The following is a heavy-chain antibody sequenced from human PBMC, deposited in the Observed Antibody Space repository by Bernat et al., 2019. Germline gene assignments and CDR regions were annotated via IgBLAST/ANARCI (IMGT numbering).Heavy chain of an antibody. CDR2: INHSGST. Sequence: QVQLQQWGAGLLKPSETLSLTCAVYGGSFSGYYWSWIRQPPGKGLEWIGEINHSGSTNYNPSLKSRVTIAVDTSKNPFSLTLSSVTAADTAVYYCARGRGFQQQLPGWFDPWGQGTLVTVSS. J-gene: IGHJ5*02. CDR1: GGSFSGYY. V-gene: IGHV4-34*01. D-gene: IGHD6-13*01. CDR3: ARGRGFQQQLPGWFDP.